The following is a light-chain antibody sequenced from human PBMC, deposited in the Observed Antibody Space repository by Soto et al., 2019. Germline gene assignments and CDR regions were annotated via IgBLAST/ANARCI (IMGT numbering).Light chain of an antibody. CDR2: SNN. V-gene: IGLV1-44*01. CDR1: SSNIGSNT. Sequence: QSAVTQPPSASGTPGQRVTIFCSGSSSNIGSNTVNWYQQLPGTAPKLLMYSNNQRPSGVRDRFSGSKSGTSASLAISGLQSEDEADYYCAAWDDSLNGVVFGGGTKLTVL. CDR3: AAWDDSLNGVV. J-gene: IGLJ2*01.